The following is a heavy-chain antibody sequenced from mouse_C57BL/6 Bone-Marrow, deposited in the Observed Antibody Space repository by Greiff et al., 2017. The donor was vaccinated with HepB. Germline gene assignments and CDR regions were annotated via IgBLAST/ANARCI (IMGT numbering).Heavy chain of an antibody. J-gene: IGHJ2*01. D-gene: IGHD2-10*02. Sequence: VQLQQSGPVLVKPGASVKMSCKASGYTFTDYYMNWVKQSHGKSLEWIGVINPYNGGTSYNQKFKGKATWTVDKSSSTAYMELNSLTSEDSAVYYCARERYGNSIGYSGQGTTLTVSS. CDR3: ARERYGNSIGY. CDR1: GYTFTDYY. V-gene: IGHV1-19*01. CDR2: INPYNGGT.